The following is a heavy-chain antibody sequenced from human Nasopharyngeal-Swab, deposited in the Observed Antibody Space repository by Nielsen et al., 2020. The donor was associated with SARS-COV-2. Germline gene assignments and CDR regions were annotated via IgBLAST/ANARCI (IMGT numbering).Heavy chain of an antibody. D-gene: IGHD5/OR15-5a*01. CDR1: GFTFSSSA. Sequence: GESLKISCAASGFTFSSSAMHWVRQASGKGLEWVGRIRSKANSYATAYAASVKGRFTISRDDSKNTAYLQMNSLKTEDTAVYYCASSGGSTMTYYFDYWGQGTLVTVSS. CDR2: IRSKANSYAT. V-gene: IGHV3-73*01. CDR3: ASSGGSTMTYYFDY. J-gene: IGHJ4*02.